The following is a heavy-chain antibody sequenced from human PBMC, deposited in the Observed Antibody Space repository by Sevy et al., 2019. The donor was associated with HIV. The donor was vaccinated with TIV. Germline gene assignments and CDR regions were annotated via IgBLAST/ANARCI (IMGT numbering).Heavy chain of an antibody. CDR3: AKGLGMVQGALLSDDV. V-gene: IGHV3-30*02. CDR1: GFTFSRYG. Sequence: GGSLRLSCAASGFTFSRYGMHWVRQAPGKGLEWVAFIRYDGSTKYYAESVKGRFIISRDNSKDSLYLQMNSLRGDDTSLYYCAKGLGMVQGALLSDDVWGQGTMVTVSS. CDR2: IRYDGSTK. J-gene: IGHJ3*01. D-gene: IGHD3-10*01.